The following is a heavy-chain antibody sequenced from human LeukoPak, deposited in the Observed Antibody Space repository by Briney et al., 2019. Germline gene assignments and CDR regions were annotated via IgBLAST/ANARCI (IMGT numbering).Heavy chain of an antibody. J-gene: IGHJ6*03. D-gene: IGHD4-17*01. CDR3: ARVRRLIRMNYYYYMDV. CDR1: GGSFSGYY. V-gene: IGHV4-34*01. CDR2: INHSGST. Sequence: SSETLSLTCAVYGGSFSGYYWSWLRQPPGKGLEWIGEINHSGSTNYNPSLKSRVTISVDTSKNQFSLKLSSVTAADTAVYYCARVRRLIRMNYYYYMDVWGKGTTVTVSS.